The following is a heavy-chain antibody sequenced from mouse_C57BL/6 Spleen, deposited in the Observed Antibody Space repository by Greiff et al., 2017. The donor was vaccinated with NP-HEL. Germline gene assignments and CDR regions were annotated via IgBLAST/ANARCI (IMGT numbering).Heavy chain of an antibody. J-gene: IGHJ3*01. Sequence: EVQLQQSGPVLVKPGASVKIPCKASGYTFTDYNMDWVKQSHGKSLEWIGDINPNNGGTIYNQKFKGKATLTVDKSSSTAYMELRSLTSEDTAVYYCARADDGYFAYWGQGTLVTVSA. CDR1: GYTFTDYN. V-gene: IGHV1-18*01. CDR3: ARADDGYFAY. D-gene: IGHD2-3*01. CDR2: INPNNGGT.